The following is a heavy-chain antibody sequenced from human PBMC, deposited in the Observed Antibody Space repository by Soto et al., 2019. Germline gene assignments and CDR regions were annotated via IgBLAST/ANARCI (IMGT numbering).Heavy chain of an antibody. D-gene: IGHD3-10*01. Sequence: ASVKVSCKVSGYTLTELSMHWVRQAPGKGLEWMGGFDPEDGETIYAQKFQGRVTMTEDTSTDTAYMELSSLRSEDTAVYYCATDSVALWFGAYYYGMDVWGQGTTVTVPS. CDR2: FDPEDGET. J-gene: IGHJ6*02. V-gene: IGHV1-24*01. CDR1: GYTLTELS. CDR3: ATDSVALWFGAYYYGMDV.